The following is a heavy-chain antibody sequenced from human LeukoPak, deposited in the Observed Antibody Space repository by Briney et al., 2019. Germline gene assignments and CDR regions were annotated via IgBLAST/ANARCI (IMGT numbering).Heavy chain of an antibody. D-gene: IGHD2-2*01. V-gene: IGHV3-15*01. CDR3: TTADGSRGYYYGMDV. J-gene: IGHJ6*02. Sequence: GGSLRLSCAASGFTFSNAWMSWVRQAPGKGLEWVGRIKSKTDGGTTDYAAPVKGRFTISRDDSKNTLYLQINSLKTEDTAVYYCTTADGSRGYYYGMDVWGQGTTVTVSS. CDR2: IKSKTDGGTT. CDR1: GFTFSNAW.